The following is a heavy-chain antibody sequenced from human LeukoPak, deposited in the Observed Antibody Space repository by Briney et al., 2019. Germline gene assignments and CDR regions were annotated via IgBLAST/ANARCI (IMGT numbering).Heavy chain of an antibody. Sequence: GGCLSLSCAASGLTVSSCGMSWGRQAPGQGLEWVANIKQDGSEKYYVDSVKGRFTISRDNAKNSLYLQMNSLRAEDTAVYYCARDTRFYGDRRDHWYFDLWGRGTLVTVSS. J-gene: IGHJ2*01. V-gene: IGHV3-7*01. CDR1: GLTVSSCG. CDR2: IKQDGSEK. CDR3: ARDTRFYGDRRDHWYFDL. D-gene: IGHD4-17*01.